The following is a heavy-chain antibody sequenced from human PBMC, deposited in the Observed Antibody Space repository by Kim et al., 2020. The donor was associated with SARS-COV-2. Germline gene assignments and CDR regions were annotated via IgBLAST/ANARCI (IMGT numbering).Heavy chain of an antibody. CDR1: GFTFRSYP. V-gene: IGHV3-23*01. CDR3: AKVISQTDYYWYGMDV. CDR2: ISASGDGT. J-gene: IGHJ6*02. Sequence: GGSLRLSCAASGFTFRSYPMIWVRQPPGKRPEGVSSISASGDGTYYSSDSLKGRFTISRDNSRNTLYLQMNSLRAEDTAVYYCAKVISQTDYYWYGMDVWGQGTTVTVSS.